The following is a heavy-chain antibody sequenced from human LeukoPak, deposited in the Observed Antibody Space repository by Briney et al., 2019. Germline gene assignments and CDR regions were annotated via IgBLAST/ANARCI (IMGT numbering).Heavy chain of an antibody. Sequence: GGSLRLSCAASGFTFNSYGMHWVRQAPGKGLEWVAVIWYDGSNEYYADSVKGRFSISRDNSKNTLYLQMNSLRAEDTAVYYCARDSDYYESSGYYYVRYFQHWGQGTLVTVSS. J-gene: IGHJ1*01. V-gene: IGHV3-33*01. CDR1: GFTFNSYG. D-gene: IGHD3-22*01. CDR2: IWYDGSNE. CDR3: ARDSDYYESSGYYYVRYFQH.